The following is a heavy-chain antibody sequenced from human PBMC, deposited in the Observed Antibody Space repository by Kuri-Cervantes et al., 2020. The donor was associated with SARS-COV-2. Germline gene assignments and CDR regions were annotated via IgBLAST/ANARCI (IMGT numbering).Heavy chain of an antibody. CDR1: GFSVSSKY. CDR2: FYVDGNT. V-gene: IGHV3-53*05. Sequence: GGSLRLSCAASGFSVSSKYMSWVRQAPGKGLEWLSVFYVDGNTYYAGSVRGRFTISRDNSKNTLYLQMDSLRTDDTAVYYCARGDGYNYFDYWGQGTLVTVSS. J-gene: IGHJ4*02. CDR3: ARGDGYNYFDY. D-gene: IGHD5-24*01.